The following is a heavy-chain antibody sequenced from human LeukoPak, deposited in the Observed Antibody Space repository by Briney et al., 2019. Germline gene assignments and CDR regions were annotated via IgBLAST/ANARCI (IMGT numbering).Heavy chain of an antibody. J-gene: IGHJ4*02. CDR2: INHSGST. V-gene: IGHV4-34*01. CDR1: GGSFSGYY. CDR3: AREVVAVAGSYFDS. D-gene: IGHD6-19*01. Sequence: PSETLSLTCAVYGGSFSGYYWSWIRQPPGKGLEWIGEINHSGSTNYNPSLKSRVTISVDTSKNQFSLKLSSVTAADTAVYYCAREVVAVAGSYFDSWGQGTLVTVSS.